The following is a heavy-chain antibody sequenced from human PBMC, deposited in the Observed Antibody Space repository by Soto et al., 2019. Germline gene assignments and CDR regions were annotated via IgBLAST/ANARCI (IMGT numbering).Heavy chain of an antibody. V-gene: IGHV4-38-2*01. Sequence: SETLSLACAVSGDSISSGYYWAWIRQPPGKGLEWIGSIYHSGTTYYNPSLKSRVTISVDTSKNHFSLKLSSVTAADTAVYFCARDCAYFDSWSRGTLVTVTS. CDR1: GDSISSGYY. D-gene: IGHD2-21*01. CDR2: IYHSGTT. CDR3: ARDCAYFDS. J-gene: IGHJ4*03.